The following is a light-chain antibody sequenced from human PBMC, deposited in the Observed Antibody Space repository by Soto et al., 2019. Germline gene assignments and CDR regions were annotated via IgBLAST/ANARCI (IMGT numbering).Light chain of an antibody. V-gene: IGLV2-14*01. CDR1: GSDVGGYNY. Sequence: QSALTQPASVSGSPGHSITISCTGTGSDVGGYNYVSWYQQHPGKAPKLIIYEVTKRPSGVSDRFSGSKSANTASLTISGLQAEDEAEYYCSSFTTSSTRVFGGGTQLTVL. CDR2: EVT. CDR3: SSFTTSSTRV. J-gene: IGLJ2*01.